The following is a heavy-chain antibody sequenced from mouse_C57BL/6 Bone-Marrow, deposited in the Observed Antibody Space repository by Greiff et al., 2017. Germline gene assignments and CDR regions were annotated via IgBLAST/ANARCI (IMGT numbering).Heavy chain of an antibody. CDR2: INPSTGGT. Sequence: EVQLQQSGPELVKPGASVKISCTASGYSFTGYYMNWVKQSPEKSLEWIGEINPSTGGTTYNQKFKAKATLTGDKSSSTAYMQLKSLTSEDSAVYYCARHDYNAMDYWGQGTSVTVSS. V-gene: IGHV1-42*01. CDR3: ARHDYNAMDY. CDR1: GYSFTGYY. J-gene: IGHJ4*01.